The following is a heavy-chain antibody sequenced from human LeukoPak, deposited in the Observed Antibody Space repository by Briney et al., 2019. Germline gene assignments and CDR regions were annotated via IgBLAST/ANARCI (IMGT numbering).Heavy chain of an antibody. CDR2: ISSSSSYI. CDR1: GFTFSSYS. J-gene: IGHJ4*02. V-gene: IGHV3-21*01. D-gene: IGHD3-10*01. Sequence: GGSLRLSCAASGFTFSSYSMNWVRQAPGKGLEWVSSISSSSSYIYYADSVKGRFTISRDNAKNTLYLQMNSLRAEDTAVYYCARVGYGSGSYYLPSHYWGQGTLVTVSS. CDR3: ARVGYGSGSYYLPSHY.